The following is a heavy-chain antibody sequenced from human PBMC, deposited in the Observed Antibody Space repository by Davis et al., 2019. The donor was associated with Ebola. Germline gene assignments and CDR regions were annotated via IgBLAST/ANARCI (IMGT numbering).Heavy chain of an antibody. V-gene: IGHV3-33*06. D-gene: IGHD3-3*01. Sequence: GESLKISCTASGFTFSNYAMHWVRQAPGKGLEWVAVIWSDGGSLYYADSVKGLFTVSRDNSKDTLYLQMNSLRVEDTAVYYCAKDSQVLTIGAAFDFWGHGTLVTVSS. J-gene: IGHJ4*01. CDR2: IWSDGGSL. CDR3: AKDSQVLTIGAAFDF. CDR1: GFTFSNYA.